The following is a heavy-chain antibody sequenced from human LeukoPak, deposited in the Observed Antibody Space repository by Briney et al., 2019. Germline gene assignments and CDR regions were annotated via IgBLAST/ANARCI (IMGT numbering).Heavy chain of an antibody. Sequence: PSETLSLTCAVYGGSFSGYYWSWIRQPPGKGLEWIGEINHSGSTNYNPSLKSRVTISVDTSKNQFSLKLSSVTAADTAVYHCARRIVVVPAAMRRTFDYWGQGTLVTVSS. CDR3: ARRIVVVPAAMRRTFDY. D-gene: IGHD2-2*01. J-gene: IGHJ4*02. CDR1: GGSFSGYY. CDR2: INHSGST. V-gene: IGHV4-34*01.